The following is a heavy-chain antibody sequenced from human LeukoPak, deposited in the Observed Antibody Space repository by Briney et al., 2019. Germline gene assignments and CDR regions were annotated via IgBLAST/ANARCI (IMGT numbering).Heavy chain of an antibody. D-gene: IGHD3-16*01. CDR2: IYYSGST. V-gene: IGHV4-30-4*08. J-gene: IGHJ4*02. CDR3: ARENLIPSYYFDY. Sequence: PSETLSLTCTVSGGSISSGDYYWSWIRQPPGKGLEWIGYIYYSGSTYYNPSLKSRVTISVDTSKNQFSLKLSSVTAADTAVYYCARENLIPSYYFDYWGQGTLDTVSS. CDR1: GGSISSGDYY.